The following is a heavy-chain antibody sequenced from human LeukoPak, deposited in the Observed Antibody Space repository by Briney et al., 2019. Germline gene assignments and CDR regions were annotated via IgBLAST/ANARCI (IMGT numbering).Heavy chain of an antibody. D-gene: IGHD2-15*01. CDR1: GFTFDDYA. V-gene: IGHV3-9*01. Sequence: GGSLRLSCAASGFTFDDYAMHWVRQAPGKGLEWVSGISWNSGSIGYADSVKGRFTISRDNAKNSLYLQMNSLRAEDTALYYCARAYSPYYYYGTDVWGQGTTVTVSS. CDR3: ARAYSPYYYYGTDV. J-gene: IGHJ6*02. CDR2: ISWNSGSI.